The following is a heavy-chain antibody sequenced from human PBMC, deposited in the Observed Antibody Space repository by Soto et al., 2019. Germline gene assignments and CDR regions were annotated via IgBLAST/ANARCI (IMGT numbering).Heavy chain of an antibody. CDR1: GFTFSSSA. Sequence: GASVKVSCTASGFTFSSSAIHWVRQGRGQRLEWIGWIVAASGKTDYTHNLPVRVTITRDMSTSTAYMEMSGLRSEDTAVYFCAETFGSGSYDFAGHPWWGQGTLVTVSS. CDR3: AETFGSGSYDFAGHPW. D-gene: IGHD3-10*01. V-gene: IGHV1-58*02. J-gene: IGHJ4*02. CDR2: IVAASGKT.